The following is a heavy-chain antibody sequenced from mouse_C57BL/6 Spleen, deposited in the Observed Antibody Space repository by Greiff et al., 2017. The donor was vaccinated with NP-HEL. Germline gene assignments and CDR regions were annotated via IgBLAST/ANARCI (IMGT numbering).Heavy chain of an antibody. D-gene: IGHD1-1*01. J-gene: IGHJ3*01. CDR3: ARGGSSPWFAY. V-gene: IGHV7-3*01. CDR1: GFTFTDYY. CDR2: IRNKANGYTT. Sequence: EVQLVESGGGLVQPGGSLSLSCAASGFTFTDYYMSWVRQPPGKALEWLGFIRNKANGYTTEYSASVKGRFTISRDNSQSILYLQMNALRAEDSATYYCARGGSSPWFAYWGQGTLVTVSA.